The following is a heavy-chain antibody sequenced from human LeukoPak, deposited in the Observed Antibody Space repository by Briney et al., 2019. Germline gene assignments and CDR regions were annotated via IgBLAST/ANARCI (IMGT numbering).Heavy chain of an antibody. D-gene: IGHD3-16*02. J-gene: IGHJ4*02. CDR2: ISGSGGST. V-gene: IGHV3-23*01. CDR1: GFTFSSYA. Sequence: GGSLRLSCAASGFTFSSYAMSWVRQAPGKGLEWVSAISGSGGSTYYADSVKGRFTISRDNSKNTLYLQMNSLRAEDTAVYYCAKGNYDYVCGSYLVPEYDYWGQGTLVTVSS. CDR3: AKGNYDYVCGSYLVPEYDY.